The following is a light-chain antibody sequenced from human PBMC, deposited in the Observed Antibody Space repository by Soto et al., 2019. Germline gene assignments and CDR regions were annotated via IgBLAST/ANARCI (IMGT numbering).Light chain of an antibody. Sequence: QSALTQPRSVSGSPGQSVTISCTGTSSDVGGYNYVSWYQQHPGKAPKLMIYDVSKRPSGVPDRSSGSKSGNTASLTISGLQAEDEADYYCCSYAGSYAPVVFGGGTKLTVL. CDR1: SSDVGGYNY. CDR3: CSYAGSYAPVV. J-gene: IGLJ2*01. V-gene: IGLV2-11*01. CDR2: DVS.